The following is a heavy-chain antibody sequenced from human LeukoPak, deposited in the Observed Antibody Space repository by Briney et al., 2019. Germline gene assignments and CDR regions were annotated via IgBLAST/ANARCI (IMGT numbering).Heavy chain of an antibody. D-gene: IGHD4-17*01. J-gene: IGHJ4*02. V-gene: IGHV3-23*01. CDR3: ARSPYGDYVYFDY. Sequence: PGGSLRLSCAASGFTFSRYVMSWVRQAPGKGLEWVSLISGSGGTSYYADSVKGPFTISRENSKKTLYLQMNSLRAEDTALYYCARSPYGDYVYFDYWGQGTLVTVSS. CDR1: GFTFSRYV. CDR2: ISGSGGTS.